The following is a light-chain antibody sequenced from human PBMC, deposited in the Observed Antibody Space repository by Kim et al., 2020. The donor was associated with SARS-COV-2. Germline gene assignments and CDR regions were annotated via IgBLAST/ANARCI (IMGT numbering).Light chain of an antibody. J-gene: IGKJ4*01. CDR1: QDISNN. CDR2: DAS. Sequence: DIQMTQSPSSLSASVGDRVTFTCQASQDISNNLNWYQQKPGKAPKLLIYDASNLEAGVPSRFKGSGSGTDFTFIISSLQPEDIATYYCQQYHYFPPLTFGGGTKVDIK. V-gene: IGKV1-33*01. CDR3: QQYHYFPPLT.